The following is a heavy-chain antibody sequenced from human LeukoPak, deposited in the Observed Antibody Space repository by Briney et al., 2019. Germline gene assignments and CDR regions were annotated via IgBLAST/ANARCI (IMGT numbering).Heavy chain of an antibody. CDR2: ISGSGGST. CDR3: AKRGGSPIFGVVTYFDY. J-gene: IGHJ4*02. Sequence: PGGSLRLSCAASGFTFSSYAMHWVRQAPGKGLEWVSAISGSGGSTYYADSVKGRFTISRDNSKNTLYLQMNSLRAEDTAVYYCAKRGGSPIFGVVTYFDYWGQGTLVTVSS. CDR1: GFTFSSYA. D-gene: IGHD3-3*01. V-gene: IGHV3-23*01.